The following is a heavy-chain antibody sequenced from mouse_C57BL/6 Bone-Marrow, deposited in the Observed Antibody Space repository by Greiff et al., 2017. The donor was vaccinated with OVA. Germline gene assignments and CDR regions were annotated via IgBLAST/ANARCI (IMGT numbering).Heavy chain of an antibody. V-gene: IGHV5-4*01. CDR1: GFTFSSYA. Sequence: EVKLVESGGGLVKPGGSLKLSCAASGFTFSSYAMSWVRQTPEKRLEWVATISDGGSYTYYPDNVKGRFTISRDNAKNNLYLQMSHLKSEDTAMYYCARDGYYGDDGGRGGPYFDYWGQGTTLTVSS. D-gene: IGHD2-2*01. J-gene: IGHJ2*01. CDR2: ISDGGSYT. CDR3: ARDGYYGDDGGRGGPYFDY.